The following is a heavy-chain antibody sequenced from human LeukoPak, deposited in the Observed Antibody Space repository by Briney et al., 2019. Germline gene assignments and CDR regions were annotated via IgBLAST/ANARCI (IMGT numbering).Heavy chain of an antibody. CDR2: IKQDGSEK. Sequence: GGSLRLSCAVSGVNFSSYWMSWVRQAPGKGLEWVANIKQDGSEKYYVDSVKGRFTISRDNAKNSLYLQMNSLRAEDTAAYYCARDDYSNYVAPQQKFDYWGQGTLVTVSS. V-gene: IGHV3-7*01. D-gene: IGHD4-11*01. J-gene: IGHJ4*02. CDR3: ARDDYSNYVAPQQKFDY. CDR1: GVNFSSYW.